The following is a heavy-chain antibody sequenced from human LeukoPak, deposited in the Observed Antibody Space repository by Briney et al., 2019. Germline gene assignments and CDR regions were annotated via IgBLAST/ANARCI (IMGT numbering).Heavy chain of an antibody. D-gene: IGHD1-1*01. CDR3: VRQLGYYFDY. CDR2: IYHSGDI. J-gene: IGHJ4*02. CDR1: GGSISSSNW. Sequence: SGTLSLTCAVSGGSISSSNWWSWVRQPPGKGLEWIGEIYHSGDINYNPSLKSRVTMSVDKSKNQFSLKLSSVTAADTAVYYCVRQLGYYFDYWGQGTLVTVSS. V-gene: IGHV4-4*02.